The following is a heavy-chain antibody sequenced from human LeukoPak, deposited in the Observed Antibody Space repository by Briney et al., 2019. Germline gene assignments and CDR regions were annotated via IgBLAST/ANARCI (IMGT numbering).Heavy chain of an antibody. CDR1: GGTFSSYA. Sequence: SVKVSCKASGGTFSSYAISWVRQAPGQGLEWMGGIIPIFGTANYAQKFQGRVTITADESTSTAYMELRSLRSDDTAVYYCARVLRAQLLGNWFDPWGQGTLVTVSS. CDR2: IIPIFGTA. V-gene: IGHV1-69*13. D-gene: IGHD2-2*01. J-gene: IGHJ5*02. CDR3: ARVLRAQLLGNWFDP.